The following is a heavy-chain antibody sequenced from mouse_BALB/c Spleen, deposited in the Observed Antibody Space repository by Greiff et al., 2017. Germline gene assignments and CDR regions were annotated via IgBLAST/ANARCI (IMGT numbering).Heavy chain of an antibody. V-gene: IGHV5-17*02. CDR2: ISSGSSTI. CDR3: ARKYYGSNYFDY. D-gene: IGHD1-1*01. Sequence: EVMLVESGGGLVQPGGSRKLSCAASGFTFSSFGMHWVRQAPEKGLEWVAYISSGSSTIYYADTVKGRFTISRDNPKNTLFLQMTSLRSEDTAMYYCARKYYGSNYFDYWGQGTTLTVSS. J-gene: IGHJ2*01. CDR1: GFTFSSFG.